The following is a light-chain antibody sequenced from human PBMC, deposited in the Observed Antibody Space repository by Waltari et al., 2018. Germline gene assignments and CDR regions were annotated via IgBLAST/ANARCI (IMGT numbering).Light chain of an antibody. J-gene: IGKJ1*01. Sequence: DIQMTQSPSSLSASVGDRVTVTCRASQSVRHFLSWYQQKSGKAPTLVIYAASTLHSGVPSRFSGTGSGTDFTLTINGLQPEDFATYYCLQTYDSPWTFGQGTTVEVK. CDR1: QSVRHF. CDR3: LQTYDSPWT. CDR2: AAS. V-gene: IGKV1-39*01.